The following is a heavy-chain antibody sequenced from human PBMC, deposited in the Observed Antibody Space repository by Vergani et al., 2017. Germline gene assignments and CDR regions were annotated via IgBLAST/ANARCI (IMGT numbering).Heavy chain of an antibody. CDR2: INPSGGST. Sequence: QVQLVQSGAEVKKPGASVKVSCKASGYTFTSYYMHWVRQAPGQGLEWMGIINPSGGSTSYAQKFQGRVTMTTDASTNTAYMSLRSLRSDDTAIYYCSRGGFYTSRNDFKFYGLGVWGQGATVTVTS. CDR1: GYTFTSYY. V-gene: IGHV1-46*01. CDR3: SRGGFYTSRNDFKFYGLGV. J-gene: IGHJ6*02. D-gene: IGHD3-3*01.